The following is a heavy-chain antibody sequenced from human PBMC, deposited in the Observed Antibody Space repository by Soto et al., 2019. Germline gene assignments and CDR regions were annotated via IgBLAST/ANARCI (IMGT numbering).Heavy chain of an antibody. CDR3: ARAGGGMLAIPSDY. CDR2: IYYSGST. V-gene: IGHV4-31*03. Sequence: SETLSLTCTVSGGSISSGGYYWSWIRQHPGKGLEWIGYIYYSGSTYYNPSLKSRVTISVDTSKNQFSLKLSFVTAADTAVYYCARAGGGMLAIPSDYWGHGSLVTVSS. J-gene: IGHJ4*01. D-gene: IGHD3-16*01. CDR1: GGSISSGGYY.